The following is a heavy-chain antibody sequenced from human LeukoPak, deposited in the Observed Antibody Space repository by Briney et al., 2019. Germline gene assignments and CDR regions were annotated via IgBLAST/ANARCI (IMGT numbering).Heavy chain of an antibody. CDR2: FIPILDTT. D-gene: IGHD5-12*01. CDR3: ARSNDYDYHFNY. V-gene: IGHV1-69*05. J-gene: IGHJ4*02. Sequence: GASVKVSCKASGYTFTNYGISWVRQAPGQGLEWMGGFIPILDTTNYAPNFQGRVTITTDESSTTAYMELSSLKWEDTALYYCARSNDYDYHFNYWGQGTLVTVSS. CDR1: GYTFTNYG.